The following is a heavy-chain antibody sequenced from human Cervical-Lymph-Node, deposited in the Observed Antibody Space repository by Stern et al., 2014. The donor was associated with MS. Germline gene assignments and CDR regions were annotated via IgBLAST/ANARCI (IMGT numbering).Heavy chain of an antibody. CDR2: IHSGGNT. J-gene: IGHJ4*02. V-gene: IGHV3-53*01. CDR1: GFAVSSNS. D-gene: IGHD1-26*01. Sequence: EVQLVESGGGLIQPGGSLRLSCAASGFAVSSNSMSWVRQAPGKGLERVSVIHSGGNTNAADSVKGRFTISGDNSKNTVYLQMNSVRAEDTAVYYCAREADSGSFSFFDYWGQGTLVTVSS. CDR3: AREADSGSFSFFDY.